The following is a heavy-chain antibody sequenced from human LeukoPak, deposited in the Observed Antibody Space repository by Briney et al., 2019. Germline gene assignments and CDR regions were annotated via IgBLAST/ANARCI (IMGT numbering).Heavy chain of an antibody. CDR2: ISSSSSTI. V-gene: IGHV3-48*02. D-gene: IGHD5-24*01. Sequence: GGSLRLSCAASGFTFSSYSMNWVRQAPGKGLEWVSYISSSSSTIYYADSVKGRFTISRDNAKNSLYLQMNSLRDEDTAVYYCARDSVAGWLQFGFDYWGQGTLVTVSS. CDR3: ARDSVAGWLQFGFDY. CDR1: GFTFSSYS. J-gene: IGHJ4*02.